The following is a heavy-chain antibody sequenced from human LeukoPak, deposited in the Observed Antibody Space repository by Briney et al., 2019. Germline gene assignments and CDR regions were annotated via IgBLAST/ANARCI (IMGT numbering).Heavy chain of an antibody. CDR1: GGTFSSYA. D-gene: IGHD2-21*02. CDR2: ISAYNGNT. CDR3: ASGSIVVVTATSLPIDY. V-gene: IGHV1-69*04. J-gene: IGHJ4*02. Sequence: SVKVSCKASGGTFSSYAISWVRQAPGQGLEWMGWISAYNGNTNYAQKFQGRVTITADKSTSTAYMELSSLRSEDTAVYYCASGSIVVVTATSLPIDYWGQGTLVTVSS.